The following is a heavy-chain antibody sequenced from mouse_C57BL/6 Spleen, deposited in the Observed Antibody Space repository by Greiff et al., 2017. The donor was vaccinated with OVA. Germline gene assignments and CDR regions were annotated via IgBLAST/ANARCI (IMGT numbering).Heavy chain of an antibody. CDR1: GFTFSDYY. Sequence: EVQRVESEGGLVQPGSSMKLSCTASGFTFSDYYMAWVRQVPEKGLEWVANINYDGSSTYYLDSLKSRFIISRDNAKNILYLQMSRLKSEDTATYYWARGRDYFDYWGQGTTLTVSS. CDR2: INYDGSST. V-gene: IGHV5-16*01. D-gene: IGHD3-3*01. CDR3: ARGRDYFDY. J-gene: IGHJ2*01.